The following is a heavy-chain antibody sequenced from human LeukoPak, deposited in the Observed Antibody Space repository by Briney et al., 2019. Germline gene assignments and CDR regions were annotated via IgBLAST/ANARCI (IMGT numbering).Heavy chain of an antibody. CDR2: IYYSGST. Sequence: KPSETLSLTCTVSGGSISSSSYSWGWIRQPPGKGLEWIGSIYYSGSTYYNPSLKSRVTISVDTSKNQFSLKLSSVTAADTAVYYCAGAYYYDSSGSEDYFDYWGQGTLVTVSS. J-gene: IGHJ4*02. V-gene: IGHV4-39*01. CDR1: GGSISSSSYS. CDR3: AGAYYYDSSGSEDYFDY. D-gene: IGHD3-22*01.